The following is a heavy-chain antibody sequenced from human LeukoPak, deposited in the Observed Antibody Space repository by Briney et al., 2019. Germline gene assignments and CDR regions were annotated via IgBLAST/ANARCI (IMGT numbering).Heavy chain of an antibody. V-gene: IGHV1-69*13. D-gene: IGHD5-24*01. CDR1: GYTFTSYG. CDR3: ARAMSLDGYNHFDY. J-gene: IGHJ4*02. Sequence: ASVKVSCKASGYTFTSYGISWVRQAPGQGLEWMGGIMPIFGSANYAQNFQGRVTITADESTSTAYMEMSSLRSEDTAVYYCARAMSLDGYNHFDYWGQGTLVTVSS. CDR2: IMPIFGSA.